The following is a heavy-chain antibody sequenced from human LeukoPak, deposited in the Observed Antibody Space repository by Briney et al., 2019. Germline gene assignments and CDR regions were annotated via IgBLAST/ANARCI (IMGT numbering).Heavy chain of an antibody. CDR3: AVGMGSSGYYFDY. V-gene: IGHV4-59*01. CDR1: GVSISSYY. Sequence: SETLSLTCTVSGVSISSYYWSWIRQPPGKGLEWIGYIYYSGSTNYNPSLKSRVTISVDTSKNQFSLKLSSVTAADTAVYYCAVGMGSSGYYFDYWGQGTLVTVSS. CDR2: IYYSGST. D-gene: IGHD3-22*01. J-gene: IGHJ4*02.